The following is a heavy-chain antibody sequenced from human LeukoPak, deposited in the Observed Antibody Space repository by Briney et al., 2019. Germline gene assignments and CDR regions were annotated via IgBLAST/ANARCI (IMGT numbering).Heavy chain of an antibody. CDR1: GGSISSGSYY. Sequence: KPSQTLSLTCTVSGGSISSGSYYWPWIRQPAGKGLEWIGRISATGSTNYNPSLKSRVTISIDTSKNQFSLKLSSVTAADTAVYYCAGEVRARDGYNYGGSDYWGQGTLVTVSS. V-gene: IGHV4-61*02. CDR3: AGEVRARDGYNYGGSDY. D-gene: IGHD5-24*01. CDR2: ISATGST. J-gene: IGHJ4*02.